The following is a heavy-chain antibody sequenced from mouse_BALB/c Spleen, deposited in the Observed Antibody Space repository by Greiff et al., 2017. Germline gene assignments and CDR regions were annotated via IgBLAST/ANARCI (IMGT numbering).Heavy chain of an antibody. CDR2: ISSGSSTI. Sequence: EVHLVESGGGLVQPGGSRKLSCAASGFTFSSFGMHWVRQAPEKGLEWVAYISSGSSTIYYADTVKGRFTISRDNPKNTLFLQMTSLRSEDTAMYYCAGNYSGSGYWCFDVWGAEAAVTVSS. CDR1: GFTFSSFG. J-gene: IGHJ1*01. D-gene: IGHD1-1*01. CDR3: AGNYSGSGYWCFDV. V-gene: IGHV5-17*02.